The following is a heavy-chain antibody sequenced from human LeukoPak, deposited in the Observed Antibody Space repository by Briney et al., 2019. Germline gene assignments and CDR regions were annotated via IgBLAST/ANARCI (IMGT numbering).Heavy chain of an antibody. J-gene: IGHJ4*02. Sequence: SETLSLTCAVYGGSFSGYYWSWIRQPPGKGLEWIGEINHSGSTNYNPSLKSRVTISVDTSKNQFSLKLSSVTAADTAVYYCARGRCLDIVVVVAATTPGPIYYFDYWGQGTLVTVSS. CDR2: INHSGST. D-gene: IGHD2-15*01. CDR3: ARGRCLDIVVVVAATTPGPIYYFDY. CDR1: GGSFSGYY. V-gene: IGHV4-34*01.